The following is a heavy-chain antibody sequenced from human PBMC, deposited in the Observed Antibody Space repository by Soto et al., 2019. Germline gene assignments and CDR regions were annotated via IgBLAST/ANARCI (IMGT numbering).Heavy chain of an antibody. V-gene: IGHV4-30-2*01. J-gene: IGHJ3*02. Sequence: PSETLSLTXAVSGGSISSGGYSWSWIRQPPGKGLEWIGYIYHSGSTYYNPSLKSRVTISVDRSKNQFSLKLSSVTAADTAVYYCARGRDYGGNGNAFDIWGQGTMVTVS. CDR1: GGSISSGGYS. D-gene: IGHD4-17*01. CDR2: IYHSGST. CDR3: ARGRDYGGNGNAFDI.